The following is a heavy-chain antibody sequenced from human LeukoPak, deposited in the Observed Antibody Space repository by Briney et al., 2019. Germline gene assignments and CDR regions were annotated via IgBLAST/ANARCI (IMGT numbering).Heavy chain of an antibody. Sequence: GGSLRLSCAASGFTFSSYSMNWVRQAPGKGLEWVSSISSSSSYIYYADSVKGRFTISRDNAKNSLYLQMNSLRAEVTAVYYCARDGYYYDSSGYSNTDAFDIWGQGTMVTVSS. CDR3: ARDGYYYDSSGYSNTDAFDI. D-gene: IGHD3-22*01. CDR1: GFTFSSYS. CDR2: ISSSSSYI. J-gene: IGHJ3*02. V-gene: IGHV3-21*01.